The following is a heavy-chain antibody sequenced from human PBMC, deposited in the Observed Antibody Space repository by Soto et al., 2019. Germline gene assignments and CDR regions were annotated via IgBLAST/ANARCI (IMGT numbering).Heavy chain of an antibody. CDR2: IHYSGST. CDR3: ATNHDDISGRTPLLFDS. Sequence: QVQLQESGPGLVKPSQTLSLTCTVSGDSIGTGGYYWDWIRQHPGKGPEWIGYIHYSGSTYYNPSLKSRLTISLDTSKNQFSLHLSSVTAADTAVYYCATNHDDISGRTPLLFDSWGLGTLVTVSS. CDR1: GDSIGTGGYY. J-gene: IGHJ4*02. D-gene: IGHD3-22*01. V-gene: IGHV4-31*03.